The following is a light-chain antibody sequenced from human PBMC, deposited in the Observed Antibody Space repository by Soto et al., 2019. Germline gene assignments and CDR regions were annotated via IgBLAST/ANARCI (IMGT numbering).Light chain of an antibody. CDR1: QGISNY. V-gene: IGKV1-12*01. Sequence: TQMTQSPSSLSASVGDRVTISCRASQGISNYLAWYQQRPGKAPKLLIFGATNLHSGVPSRFSGSGSGTNFTLTISSLQPEDFATYYFQQANSFPITFGQGTRLQIK. CDR2: GAT. J-gene: IGKJ5*01. CDR3: QQANSFPIT.